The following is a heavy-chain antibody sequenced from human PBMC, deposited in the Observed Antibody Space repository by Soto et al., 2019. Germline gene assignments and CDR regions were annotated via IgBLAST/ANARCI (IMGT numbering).Heavy chain of an antibody. D-gene: IGHD2-15*01. J-gene: IGHJ6*02. CDR3: ARVGERYCSGGSCYNGMDV. CDR2: IIPIFGTA. Sequence: SVKVSCKASGGTFSSYAISWVRQAPGQGLEWMGGIIPIFGTANYAQKFQGRVTITADESTSTAYMELSSLRSEDTAVYYCARVGERYCSGGSCYNGMDVWGQGTTVTVSS. CDR1: GGTFSSYA. V-gene: IGHV1-69*13.